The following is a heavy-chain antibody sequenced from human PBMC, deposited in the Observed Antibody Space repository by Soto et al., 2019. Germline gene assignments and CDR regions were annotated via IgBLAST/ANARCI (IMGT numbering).Heavy chain of an antibody. D-gene: IGHD6-19*01. J-gene: IGHJ4*02. CDR2: MQPSTGRT. CDR3: ARGVSAGVDY. CDR1: GYSFTSLD. V-gene: IGHV1-8*01. Sequence: QLQLVQSGAEVREPGASVKVSCKASGYSFTSLDINWVRQTAGQGLEWMGWMQPSTGRTGYAQQFQGIVTMTRDTSINTAYKELTILTANDTACYYCARGVSAGVDYWGQGTLVTVSS.